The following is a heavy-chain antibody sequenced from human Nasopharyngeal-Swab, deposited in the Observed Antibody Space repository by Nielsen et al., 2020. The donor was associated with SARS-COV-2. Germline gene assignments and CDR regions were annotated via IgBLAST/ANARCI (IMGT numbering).Heavy chain of an antibody. CDR2: IYPGDSDT. D-gene: IGHD3-16*01. J-gene: IGHJ5*02. Sequence: GRQMPGKGLEWMGIIYPGDSDTRYSPSFQGQVTISADKSISTAYLQWSSLKASDTAMYYCARKGFGNDWFDPWGQGTLVTVSS. CDR3: ARKGFGNDWFDP. V-gene: IGHV5-51*01.